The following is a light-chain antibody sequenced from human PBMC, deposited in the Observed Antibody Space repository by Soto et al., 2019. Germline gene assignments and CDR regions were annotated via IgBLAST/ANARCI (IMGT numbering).Light chain of an antibody. CDR2: GAS. CDR1: QTVSSNY. V-gene: IGKV3-20*01. CDR3: QQYGTSPAT. J-gene: IGKJ1*01. Sequence: EIILTQSPDTLSLSPGERATLSCRASQTVSSNYLAWCQQRPGQAPRLLIYGASTRAAGIPDRFSGSGSRTDFTLIISGLEAEDFAVYYCQQYGTSPATFGQRAKVDIK.